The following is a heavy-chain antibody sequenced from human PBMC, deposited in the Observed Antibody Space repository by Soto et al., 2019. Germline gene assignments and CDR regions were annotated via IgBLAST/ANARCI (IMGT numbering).Heavy chain of an antibody. CDR3: VSQRTSVLTQAYFDY. V-gene: IGHV4-39*01. Sequence: SETLSLTCPVSGCSVSNSNYYWGWIRQSPGKGLEWIGSVYYRGRSYSKSSVKSRVTISVDTSKNQFSLNLDSVTASDTAVYFCVSQRTSVLTQAYFDYWGPGALVTVSS. J-gene: IGHJ4*02. CDR1: GCSVSNSNYY. CDR2: VYYRGRS. D-gene: IGHD2-8*01.